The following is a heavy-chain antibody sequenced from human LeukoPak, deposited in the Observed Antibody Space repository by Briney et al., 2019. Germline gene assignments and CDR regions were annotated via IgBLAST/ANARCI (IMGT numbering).Heavy chain of an antibody. CDR1: GYTFTSYG. V-gene: IGHV1-18*01. CDR3: ARFMITFGGVIAKFDY. D-gene: IGHD3-16*02. J-gene: IGHJ4*02. CDR2: ISAYNGNT. Sequence: GASVKVSCKASGYTFTSYGISWVRQAPGQGLEWMGWISAYNGNTNYAQKLQGRVTMTTDTSTSTAYMELRSLRSDDTAVYYCARFMITFGGVIAKFDYWGQGTLVTVSS.